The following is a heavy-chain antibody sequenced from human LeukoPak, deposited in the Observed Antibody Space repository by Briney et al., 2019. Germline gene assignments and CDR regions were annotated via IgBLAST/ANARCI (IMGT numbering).Heavy chain of an antibody. CDR2: IKQDGSEK. D-gene: IGHD6-6*01. V-gene: IGHV3-7*01. Sequence: GGSLRLSCAASGFTFRSYWMSWVRQAPGKGLEWVANIKQDGSEKYYADSVKGRFTISRDKAKNSLYLQVNNLRAEDTAVYYCARGPNSNWSGLDFWGQGTLLTVSS. CDR3: ARGPNSNWSGLDF. J-gene: IGHJ4*02. CDR1: GFTFRSYW.